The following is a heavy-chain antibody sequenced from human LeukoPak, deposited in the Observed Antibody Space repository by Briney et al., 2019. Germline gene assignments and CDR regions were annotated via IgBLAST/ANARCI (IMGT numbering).Heavy chain of an antibody. CDR1: GGSISRYY. J-gene: IGHJ4*02. D-gene: IGHD2-15*01. CDR2: IYYSGST. CDR3: ARRYCSGGSCYSSFDY. Sequence: SETLSLTCTVSGGSISRYYWSWIRQPPGKGLEWIGYIYYSGSTNYNPSLKSRVTMSVDTSKNQFSLKLSSVTAADTAVYYCARRYCSGGSCYSSFDYWGQGTLVTVSP. V-gene: IGHV4-59*01.